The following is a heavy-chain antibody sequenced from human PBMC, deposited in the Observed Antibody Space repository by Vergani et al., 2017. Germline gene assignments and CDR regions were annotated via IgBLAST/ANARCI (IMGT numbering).Heavy chain of an antibody. Sequence: QVQLQQWGGGLLKPSETLSLTCVVNGGSFTSYHWTWIRQSPGEGLEWVGDIDHTGRPDYNPSLKSRLTMSVDKSPNQFSLTVNSLTATDTSIYFCARVNTETNGHLYYYYYMDVWGQGTAVTVS. D-gene: IGHD4-11*01. J-gene: IGHJ6*03. CDR1: GGSFTSYH. CDR2: IDHTGRP. V-gene: IGHV4-34*01. CDR3: ARVNTETNGHLYYYYYMDV.